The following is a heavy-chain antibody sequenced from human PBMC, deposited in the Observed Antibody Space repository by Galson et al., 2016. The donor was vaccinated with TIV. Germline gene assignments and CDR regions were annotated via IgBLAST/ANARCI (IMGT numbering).Heavy chain of an antibody. CDR2: INWNGDSI. Sequence: SLRLSCATSGFTLEDYGMSWVRQGPGKGLEWVSGINWNGDSISYADSVKGRFTISRDSARNTLYLLMNSLRVEDTAVYYCVRGGLEPFDYWGHGTLVTVSS. D-gene: IGHD3/OR15-3a*01. J-gene: IGHJ4*01. V-gene: IGHV3-20*04. CDR3: VRGGLEPFDY. CDR1: GFTLEDYG.